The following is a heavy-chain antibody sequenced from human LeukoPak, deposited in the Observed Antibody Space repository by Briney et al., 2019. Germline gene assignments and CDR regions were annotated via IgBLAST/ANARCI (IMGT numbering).Heavy chain of an antibody. J-gene: IGHJ3*02. D-gene: IGHD6-6*01. CDR3: ARANPSSDAFDI. V-gene: IGHV4-4*07. Sequence: PSETLSLTCTVSGGSISSYSWSWIRQPAGKGLEWIGRIYTSGSTDYNPSLKSRVTMSLDTSKNQFSLKLSSVTAADTAVYYCARANPSSDAFDIWGQGTMVTVSS. CDR1: GGSISSYS. CDR2: IYTSGST.